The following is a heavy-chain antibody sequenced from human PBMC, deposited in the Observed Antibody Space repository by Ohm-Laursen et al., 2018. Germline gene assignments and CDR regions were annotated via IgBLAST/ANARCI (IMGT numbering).Heavy chain of an antibody. CDR1: GYSFISSD. D-gene: IGHD1/OR15-1a*01. CDR3: ARMGPQQPHWYFDL. J-gene: IGHJ2*01. V-gene: IGHV1-8*01. CDR2: MNPDSGRS. Sequence: GSSVKVSCKASGYSFISSDINWVRQATGQGLEWMGWMNPDSGRSNYAAKFQGRVTMTRNTSINTAYMELSSLRSEDTAVYYCARMGPQQPHWYFDLWGRGTLVTVSS.